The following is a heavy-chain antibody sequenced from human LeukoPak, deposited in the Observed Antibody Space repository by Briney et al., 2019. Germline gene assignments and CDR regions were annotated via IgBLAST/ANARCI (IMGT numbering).Heavy chain of an antibody. Sequence: GGSLRLSCAASGFTFSSYEMNWVRKAPGKGLEWVSYISGSGRTIYYANSVKGRFTISRDSAKNSLYLQMNSLRADDTAVYYCARLDASGLDYWGQGTLVTVSS. CDR1: GFTFSSYE. J-gene: IGHJ4*02. D-gene: IGHD6-19*01. CDR2: ISGSGRTI. CDR3: ARLDASGLDY. V-gene: IGHV3-48*03.